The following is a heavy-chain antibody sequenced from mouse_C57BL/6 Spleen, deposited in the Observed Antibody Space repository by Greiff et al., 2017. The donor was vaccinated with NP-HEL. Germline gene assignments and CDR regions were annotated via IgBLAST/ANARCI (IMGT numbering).Heavy chain of an antibody. D-gene: IGHD1-1*01. CDR3: TTGNYGSCYGIGAMDY. CDR2: IDPEDGDT. CDR1: GFNIKDYY. Sequence: VQLQQSGAELVRPGASVKLSCTASGFNIKDYYMHWVKQRPEQGLEWIGRIDPEDGDTEYAPKFQGKATMTADTSSNTAYLQLSSLTSEDTAVYYCTTGNYGSCYGIGAMDYWGQGTSVTVSS. V-gene: IGHV14-1*01. J-gene: IGHJ4*01.